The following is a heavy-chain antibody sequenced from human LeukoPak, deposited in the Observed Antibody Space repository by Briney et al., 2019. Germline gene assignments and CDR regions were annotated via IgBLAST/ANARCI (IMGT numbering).Heavy chain of an antibody. J-gene: IGHJ4*02. CDR2: IYNSGNT. CDR1: GGSISGYY. CDR3: ARDPPYDTSGYYFDY. V-gene: IGHV4-59*01. Sequence: SETLSLTCTVSGGSISGYYWSWIRQPPGEGLEWIGYIYNSGNTNYNPSLKSRVTISVDTSTNQFSLKLTSVTAADTAVYYCARDPPYDTSGYYFDYWGQGTLVTVSS. D-gene: IGHD3-22*01.